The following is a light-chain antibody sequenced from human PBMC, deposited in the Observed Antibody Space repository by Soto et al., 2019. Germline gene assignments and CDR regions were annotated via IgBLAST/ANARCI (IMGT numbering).Light chain of an antibody. J-gene: IGKJ1*01. Sequence: EIVMTQSPGTLSLSPGEGATLSCRASQTVSGNYLAWYQQKPGQAPRLLIYGASNRATGVPDRFSGSGSGTDFTLAISRLEPEDFAVYFCQEYGGSRAFGQGTKVEIK. CDR3: QEYGGSRA. CDR1: QTVSGNY. CDR2: GAS. V-gene: IGKV3-20*01.